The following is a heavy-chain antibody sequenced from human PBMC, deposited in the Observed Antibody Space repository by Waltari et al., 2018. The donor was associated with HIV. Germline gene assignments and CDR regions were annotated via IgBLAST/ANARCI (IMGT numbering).Heavy chain of an antibody. V-gene: IGHV1-2*06. CDR2: RHPKNGGP. J-gene: IGHJ3*02. Sequence: QLQLVQSGAELKKPGASLKVSCKASTYTFADYFVQWVRQAPGQGLEWMGRRHPKNGGPKFAQKFQGRVTMTRDTSINTAYMELSSLRSDDTAVYYCAGERFYGSGSYFRDAFEIWGQGTMVTVSS. D-gene: IGHD3-10*01. CDR3: AGERFYGSGSYFRDAFEI. CDR1: TYTFADYF.